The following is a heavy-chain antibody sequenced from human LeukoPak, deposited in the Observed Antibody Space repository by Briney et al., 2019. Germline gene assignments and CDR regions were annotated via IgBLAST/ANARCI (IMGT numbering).Heavy chain of an antibody. J-gene: IGHJ3*02. Sequence: ASVKVSCKASGYTFIGYYMHWVRQAPGQGLEWMGWINPNSGGTNYAQKFQGRVTMTRDTSISTAYMELSRLRSDDTAVYYCARAGRGGIVGATYAFDIWGQGTMVTVSS. D-gene: IGHD1-26*01. V-gene: IGHV1-2*02. CDR1: GYTFIGYY. CDR3: ARAGRGGIVGATYAFDI. CDR2: INPNSGGT.